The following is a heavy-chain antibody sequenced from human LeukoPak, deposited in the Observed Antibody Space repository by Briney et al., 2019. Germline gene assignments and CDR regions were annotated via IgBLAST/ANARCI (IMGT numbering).Heavy chain of an antibody. CDR1: GGSISGYY. Sequence: PSETLSLTCTVSGGSISGYYWSWIRQPPGKGLEWIGEINHSGSTNYNPSLKSRVTISVDTSKNQFSLKLSSVTAADTAVYYCARANYGMDVWGQGTTVTVSS. V-gene: IGHV4-34*01. CDR3: ARANYGMDV. CDR2: INHSGST. J-gene: IGHJ6*02.